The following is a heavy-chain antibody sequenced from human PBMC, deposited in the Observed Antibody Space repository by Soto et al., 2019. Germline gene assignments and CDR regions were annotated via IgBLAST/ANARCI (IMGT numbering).Heavy chain of an antibody. J-gene: IGHJ5*02. CDR3: TRAFFISTSCLRPSLTNAPNWFAP. V-gene: IGHV3-49*03. D-gene: IGHD2-2*01. CDR1: GFTFGDYA. CDR2: IRSKAYGGTT. Sequence: GGSLRLSCTASGFTFGDYAMSWFRQAPGKGLEWVGFIRSKAYGGTTEYAASMKGRFTISRDDSKSIAYLQMNSLKTEDTAVYYCTRAFFISTSCLRPSLTNAPNWFAPWGKETLVTVPS.